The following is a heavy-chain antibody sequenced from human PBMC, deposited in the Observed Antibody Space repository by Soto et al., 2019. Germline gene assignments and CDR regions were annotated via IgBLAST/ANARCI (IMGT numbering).Heavy chain of an antibody. CDR3: ARDADYGGSRGGMDV. CDR2: IYYSGST. CDR1: GGSVNNADYF. V-gene: IGHV4-31*01. D-gene: IGHD4-17*01. J-gene: IGHJ6*02. Sequence: QVRLEESGPGLVKPSETLSLICSVSGGSVNNADYFWSWIRHHPENGLEWIGYIYYSGSTRYTPSFKTQTILSIDTSKNQFSLRLNSVTVGHTAVYFCARDADYGGSRGGMDVWGRGTNVTV.